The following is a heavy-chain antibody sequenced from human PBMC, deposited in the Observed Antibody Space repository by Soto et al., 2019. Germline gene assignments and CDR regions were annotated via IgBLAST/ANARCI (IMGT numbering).Heavy chain of an antibody. CDR1: GYTFPSYG. Sequence: ASVKVSCKASGYTFPSYGISWVRQAPGQGLEWMGWISSYNGNTEYAQKLQGRVTMTTDTSTSTAYMELRSLRSDDTAVYYCARDLDIVATIIHYHYGLDVWGQGTTVTVSS. D-gene: IGHD5-12*01. CDR2: ISSYNGNT. J-gene: IGHJ6*02. V-gene: IGHV1-18*04. CDR3: ARDLDIVATIIHYHYGLDV.